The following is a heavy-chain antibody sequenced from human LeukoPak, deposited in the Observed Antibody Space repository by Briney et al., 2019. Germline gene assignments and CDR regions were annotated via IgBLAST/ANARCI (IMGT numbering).Heavy chain of an antibody. D-gene: IGHD3-10*01. Sequence: SQTLSLTCTVSGGSISSGSYYWSWIRQPAGKGLEWIGRTYTSGSTNYNPSLKSRVTISVDRSKNQFSLRLTSVTAADTAVYYCARAGAWQIDPWGQGTLVTVSS. CDR3: ARAGAWQIDP. V-gene: IGHV4-61*02. J-gene: IGHJ5*02. CDR2: TYTSGST. CDR1: GGSISSGSYY.